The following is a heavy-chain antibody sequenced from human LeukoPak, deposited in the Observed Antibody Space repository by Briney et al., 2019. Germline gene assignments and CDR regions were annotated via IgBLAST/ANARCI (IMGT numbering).Heavy chain of an antibody. CDR3: AKGRYDTDY. D-gene: IGHD1-1*01. CDR2: INSDGSST. J-gene: IGHJ4*02. CDR1: GFTFSRYW. Sequence: GGSLRLSCAASGFTFSRYWMHWVRQAPGKGLVWVSRINSDGSSTNDADSVKGRFTISRDNAKNTLYLQMNSLRAEDTAVYYCAKGRYDTDYWGQGTLVIVSS. V-gene: IGHV3-74*01.